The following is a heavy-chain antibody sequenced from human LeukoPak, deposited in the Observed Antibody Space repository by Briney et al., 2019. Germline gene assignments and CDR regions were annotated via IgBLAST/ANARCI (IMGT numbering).Heavy chain of an antibody. CDR3: ARDQRYSSSWYLDY. CDR1: GGSLSSYY. V-gene: IGHV4-59*01. Sequence: SETLSLTCTVSGGSLSSYYWGWIRQPPGKGLEWIGYIYYSGSTNYNPSLKSRVTISVDTSKNQFSLKLSSVTAADTAVYYCARDQRYSSSWYLDYWGQGTLVTVSS. D-gene: IGHD6-13*01. CDR2: IYYSGST. J-gene: IGHJ4*02.